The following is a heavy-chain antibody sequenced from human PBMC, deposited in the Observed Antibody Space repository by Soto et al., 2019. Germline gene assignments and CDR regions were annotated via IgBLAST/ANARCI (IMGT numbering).Heavy chain of an antibody. J-gene: IGHJ6*02. CDR3: ARELSNILTGYYYYYYGMDV. CDR2: IYTSGST. V-gene: IGHV4-4*07. CDR1: GGSISSYY. Sequence: PSETLSLTCTVSGGSISSYYWSWIRQPAGKGLEWIGRIYTSGSTNYNPSLKSRVTMSVDTSKNQFSLKLSSVTAADTAVYYCARELSNILTGYYYYYYGMDVRGQGTTVTVSS. D-gene: IGHD3-9*01.